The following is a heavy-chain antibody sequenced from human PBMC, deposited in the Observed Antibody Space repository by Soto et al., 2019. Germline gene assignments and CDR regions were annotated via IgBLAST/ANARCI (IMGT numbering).Heavy chain of an antibody. J-gene: IGHJ4*02. CDR3: AAGEASSRNLAPYYLDF. CDR1: SGSMRNYF. V-gene: IGHV4-59*01. CDR2: IHYSGTT. D-gene: IGHD6-13*01. Sequence: PSETLSLTCTVSSGSMRNYFWTWIRQPPGKGLEWIGYIHYSGTTSFFPSYNPSLRSRVTISEDTSKNQFSIKLLSVTTADTAVYFCAAGEASSRNLAPYYLDFWGEGTLVTVSS.